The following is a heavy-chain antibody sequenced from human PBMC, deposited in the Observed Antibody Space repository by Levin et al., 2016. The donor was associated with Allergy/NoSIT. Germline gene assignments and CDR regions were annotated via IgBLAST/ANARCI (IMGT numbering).Heavy chain of an antibody. J-gene: IGHJ6*02. CDR2: IYYSGST. D-gene: IGHD6-13*01. Sequence: WIRQPPGKGLEWIGYIYYSGSTYYNPSLKSRVTISVDTPKNQFSLKLSSVTAADTAVYYCARDKVGSSWSNYYYYGMDVWGQGTTVTVSS. V-gene: IGHV4-30-4*01. CDR3: ARDKVGSSWSNYYYYGMDV.